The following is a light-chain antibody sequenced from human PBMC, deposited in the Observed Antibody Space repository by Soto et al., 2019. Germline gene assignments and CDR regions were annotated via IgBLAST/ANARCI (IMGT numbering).Light chain of an antibody. J-gene: IGLJ1*01. V-gene: IGLV2-11*01. CDR1: SSDVGGYNY. CDR3: CSYAGSYSYV. CDR2: DVS. Sequence: QSALTQPRSVSGSPGQSVTISCTGTSSDVGGYNYVSWYQEQPGKAPKLMIYDVSKRPSGVPDRFSGSKSGNTASLTISGLQAEDDADYYCCSYAGSYSYVFGTGTKV.